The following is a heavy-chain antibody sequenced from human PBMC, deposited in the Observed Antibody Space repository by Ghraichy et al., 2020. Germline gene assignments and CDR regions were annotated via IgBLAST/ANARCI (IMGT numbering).Heavy chain of an antibody. CDR3: AREVAGTLW. CDR2: TYYRSKWYN. D-gene: IGHD6-19*01. Sequence: SQTLSLTCVISGDSVSSNRAAWTWIRQSPSRGLEWLGRTYYRSKWYNDYAVSVKSRITIDPATSKNQFSLQLNSVTPEDTAVYYCAREVAGTLWWGQGTLVTVSS. J-gene: IGHJ4*02. V-gene: IGHV6-1*01. CDR1: GDSVSSNRAA.